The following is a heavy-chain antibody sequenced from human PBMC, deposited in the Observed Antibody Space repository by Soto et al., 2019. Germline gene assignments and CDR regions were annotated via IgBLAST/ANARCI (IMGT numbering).Heavy chain of an antibody. CDR3: AREPGAVAGYFDY. CDR1: GGTFSSYT. J-gene: IGHJ4*02. CDR2: IIPILGIA. V-gene: IGHV1-69*08. Sequence: QVQLVQSGAEVKKPGSSVKVSCKASGGTFSSYTISWVRQAPGQGLEWMGRIIPILGIANYAQKFQGRVTITADKSTSTAYMELSSLRSEDTAVYYCAREPGAVAGYFDYWGQGTLVTVSS. D-gene: IGHD6-19*01.